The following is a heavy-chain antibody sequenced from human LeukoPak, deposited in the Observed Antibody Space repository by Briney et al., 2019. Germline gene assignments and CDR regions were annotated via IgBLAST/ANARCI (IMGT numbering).Heavy chain of an antibody. CDR2: ISSSSAI. CDR1: AFTFNTYS. Sequence: PGGSLRLSCAASAFTFNTYSMNWVRQAPGKGLEWVSYISSSSAIYYADSVKGRFTISRDNAKNSLYLQMNSLRAEDTAVYYCARDQLGVVPAAYDYWGQGTLVTVSS. J-gene: IGHJ4*02. V-gene: IGHV3-48*01. D-gene: IGHD2-2*01. CDR3: ARDQLGVVPAAYDY.